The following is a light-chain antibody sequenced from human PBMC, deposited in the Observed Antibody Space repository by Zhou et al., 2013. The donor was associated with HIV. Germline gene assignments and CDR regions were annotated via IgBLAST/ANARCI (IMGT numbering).Light chain of an antibody. Sequence: DIQLTQSPSSLSASVGDTVSITCRASRHIARYLNWYQQKPGTAPRLLIFGASSLQSGVPSRFSGSGFATEFTLTISSLQPEDFATYYCQQSYSTPLTFGGGTKVEIK. CDR3: QQSYSTPLT. CDR1: RHIARY. V-gene: IGKV1-39*01. CDR2: GAS. J-gene: IGKJ4*01.